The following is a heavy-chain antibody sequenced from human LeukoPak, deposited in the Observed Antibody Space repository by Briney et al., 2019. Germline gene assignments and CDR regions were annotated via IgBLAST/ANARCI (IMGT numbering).Heavy chain of an antibody. CDR1: GFSFSNHA. Sequence: GGSLRLSCAASGFSFSNHAMGWVRRAPGTGLEWVSAISGSGGGTYYADSVKGRFTISRDNSKNTLFLQMNSLRAEDTAIYYCARPNTPLIVVAAALDYWGQGTLVTVSS. J-gene: IGHJ4*02. V-gene: IGHV3-23*01. CDR2: ISGSGGGT. D-gene: IGHD2-15*01. CDR3: ARPNTPLIVVAAALDY.